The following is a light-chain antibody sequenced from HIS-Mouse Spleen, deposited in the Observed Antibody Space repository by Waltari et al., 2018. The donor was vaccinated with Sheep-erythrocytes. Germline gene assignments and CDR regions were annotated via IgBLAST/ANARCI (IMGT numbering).Light chain of an antibody. CDR2: ADS. CDR1: TIGRTS. CDR3: QVWDSSSDPVV. V-gene: IGLV3-21*02. Sequence: SYVLTQPPSVSVAPGQTARITCGGNTIGRTSVTWYQQKPGQAPVLVVYADSDRPSGIPERFSGSNSGNTATLTISRVEAGDEADYYCQVWDSSSDPVVFGGGTKLTVL. J-gene: IGLJ2*01.